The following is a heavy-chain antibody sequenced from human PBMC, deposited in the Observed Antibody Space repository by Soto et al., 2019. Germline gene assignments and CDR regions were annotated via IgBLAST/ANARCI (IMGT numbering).Heavy chain of an antibody. CDR2: LYPGDSDT. J-gene: IGHJ4*02. Sequence: GESLKISCKSSEYSFTSFWIGWVRQMRGKGLEWMRILYPGDSDTRYSPSFQGQVTISADKSISTAYLQWSSLKASDTAMYYCKRHGVGDILTGQPDYWGQGTLVTVSS. V-gene: IGHV5-51*01. D-gene: IGHD3-9*01. CDR1: EYSFTSFW. CDR3: KRHGVGDILTGQPDY.